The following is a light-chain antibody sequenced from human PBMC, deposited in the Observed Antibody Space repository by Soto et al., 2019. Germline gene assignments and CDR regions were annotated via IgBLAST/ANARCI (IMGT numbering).Light chain of an antibody. Sequence: QSVLTQPASVSGSPGQSITISCTGTSSDVGGYNYVSWYQLQPGKAPKVMIYDVSNWPSGVSSRFSGSKSGNTASLTISGLQAEDEADYYCSSYTSSSTRVFGGGTKVTVL. V-gene: IGLV2-14*03. CDR3: SSYTSSSTRV. CDR2: DVS. CDR1: SSDVGGYNY. J-gene: IGLJ3*02.